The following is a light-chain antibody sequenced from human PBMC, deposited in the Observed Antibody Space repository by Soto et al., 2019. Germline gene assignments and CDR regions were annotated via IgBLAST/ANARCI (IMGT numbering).Light chain of an antibody. CDR2: EVT. Sequence: QSVLTQPPSASGSPGQSVTNSCTGTSSDVGGYNYVSWYQQHPGKAPKLMIYEVTKRPSGVPDRFSGSKSGNTASLTVSGLQAEDEADYFCCSHAGDNTYVFGTGTKVTVL. J-gene: IGLJ1*01. CDR1: SSDVGGYNY. CDR3: CSHAGDNTYV. V-gene: IGLV2-8*01.